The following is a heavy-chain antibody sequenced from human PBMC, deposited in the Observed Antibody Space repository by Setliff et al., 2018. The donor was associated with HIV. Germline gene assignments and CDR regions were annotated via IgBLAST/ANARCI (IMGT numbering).Heavy chain of an antibody. V-gene: IGHV4-39*07. CDR1: GGSVGSSSYY. Sequence: SETLSLTCTVSGGSVGSSSYYWAWIRQPPGKGLEWIGSIYYTGNTKYNPSLESRVTFSIDTSENQFSLRLASVTAADTAIYYCARDDSIVLVPAIMRGDGFDFWGQGNAGHRLL. CDR3: ARDDSIVLVPAIMRGDGFDF. J-gene: IGHJ4*01. D-gene: IGHD2-2*01. CDR2: IYYTGNT.